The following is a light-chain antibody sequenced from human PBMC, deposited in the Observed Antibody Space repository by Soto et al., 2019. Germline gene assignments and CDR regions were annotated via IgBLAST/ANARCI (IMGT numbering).Light chain of an antibody. CDR3: CSYAGSSTFDVV. V-gene: IGLV2-23*02. J-gene: IGLJ2*01. Sequence: QSALTHPASVSGSPGQSITISCTGTSSDVGSYNLVSWYQQHPGKAPKLMIYEVSKRPSGVSNRFSGSKSGNTASLTISGLQAEDEADYYCCSYAGSSTFDVVFGGGTKVTVL. CDR2: EVS. CDR1: SSDVGSYNL.